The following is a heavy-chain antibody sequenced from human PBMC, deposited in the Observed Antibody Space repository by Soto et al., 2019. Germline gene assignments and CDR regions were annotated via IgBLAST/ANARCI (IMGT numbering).Heavy chain of an antibody. CDR2: IYYSGST. J-gene: IGHJ6*02. Sequence: TLSVIYTVSVGSMSSGVYYWSWIRQHRGKRREWIGYIYYSGSTYYNPSLKSRVTISVDTSKNQFSLKLSSVTAADTAVYYCARGLNNWNYDWGDYYGMDVWGQGTTVTVSS. CDR3: ARGLNNWNYDWGDYYGMDV. D-gene: IGHD1-7*01. V-gene: IGHV4-31*03. CDR1: VGSMSSGVYY.